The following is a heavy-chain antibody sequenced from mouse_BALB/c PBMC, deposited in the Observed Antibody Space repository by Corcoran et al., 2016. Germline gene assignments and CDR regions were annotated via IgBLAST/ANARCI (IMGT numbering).Heavy chain of an antibody. CDR2: INPNYDST. D-gene: IGHD2-1*01. CDR3: AREGSDGKYAMDY. V-gene: IGHV1-18*01. J-gene: IGHJ4*01. Sequence: EVQLQQFGAELVKPGASVKISCKASGYTFTDYNMDWVKQSHGESLEWIGDINPNYDSTRYNQKCKGKATFTVDKSSSTDYMELRSLTSEAPAVYYCAREGSDGKYAMDYWGQGTAFTVSS. CDR1: GYTFTDYN.